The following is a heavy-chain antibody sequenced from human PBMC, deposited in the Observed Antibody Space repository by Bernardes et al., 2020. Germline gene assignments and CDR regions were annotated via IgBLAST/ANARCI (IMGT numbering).Heavy chain of an antibody. CDR1: GGSFSGYY. CDR3: ARGPDIVVVPAAIGRWFDY. J-gene: IGHJ4*02. D-gene: IGHD2-2*02. V-gene: IGHV4-34*01. Sequence: SETLSLTCAVYGGSFSGYYWSWIRQPPGKGLEWIGEINHSGSTNYNPSLKSRVTISVDTSKNQFSLKLSSVTAADTAVYYCARGPDIVVVPAAIGRWFDYWGQGTLVTVSS. CDR2: INHSGST.